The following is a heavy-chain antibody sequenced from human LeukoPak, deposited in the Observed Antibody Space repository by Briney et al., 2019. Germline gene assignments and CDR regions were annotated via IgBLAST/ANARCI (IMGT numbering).Heavy chain of an antibody. J-gene: IGHJ4*02. CDR2: INSDGSST. V-gene: IGHV3-74*01. CDR1: GFTFSSYW. Sequence: GGSLRLSCAASGFTFSSYWMHWVRQAPGKGLVLVSRINSDGSSTSYADSVKGRFTISRDNAKNTLYLQMNSLRAEDTAVYYCAREGSYYYDSSGYIGYWGQGTLVTVSS. D-gene: IGHD3-22*01. CDR3: AREGSYYYDSSGYIGY.